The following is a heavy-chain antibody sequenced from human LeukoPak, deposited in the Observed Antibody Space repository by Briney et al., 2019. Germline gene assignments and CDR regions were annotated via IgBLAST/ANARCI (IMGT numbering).Heavy chain of an antibody. Sequence: GASVKVSCKASGYTFTTYAMHWVRRAPGQRLEWMGWINAGNGNTKYSQEFQGRVTITRDTSATTAYMELSSLRSEDMAVYYCARDRYCINGVCSGEFDYWGQGTLVTVSS. J-gene: IGHJ4*02. V-gene: IGHV1-3*03. CDR1: GYTFTTYA. D-gene: IGHD2-8*01. CDR3: ARDRYCINGVCSGEFDY. CDR2: INAGNGNT.